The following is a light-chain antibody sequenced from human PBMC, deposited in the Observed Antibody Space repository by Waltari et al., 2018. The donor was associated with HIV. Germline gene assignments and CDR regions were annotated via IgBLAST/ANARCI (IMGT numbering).Light chain of an antibody. V-gene: IGKV3-20*01. CDR2: GAS. CDR1: QRVTSSY. J-gene: IGKJ2*01. Sequence: ETVLTQSPGTLSLSPGERATLSCRASQRVTSSYIAWYQQKPGLAPRLLNYGASTRATGTPYRVSGSGSGTDFTLTISRLEPEDFAVYYCQQYGSTPRYTFGQGTKLEIK. CDR3: QQYGSTPRYT.